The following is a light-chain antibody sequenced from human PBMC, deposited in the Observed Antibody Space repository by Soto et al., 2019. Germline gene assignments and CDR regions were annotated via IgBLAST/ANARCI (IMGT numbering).Light chain of an antibody. CDR1: QSVGPS. V-gene: IGKV1-5*01. CDR2: GAS. Sequence: IQMTQSPSTLSASVGDRVTVTCRASQSVGPSLAWYQQKPGKAPNLLIYGASILETGVPSRFSGSGSGTDFTLTITSLQPDDSATYYCPHYNSFPLTFGPGTKVEIK. J-gene: IGKJ3*01. CDR3: PHYNSFPLT.